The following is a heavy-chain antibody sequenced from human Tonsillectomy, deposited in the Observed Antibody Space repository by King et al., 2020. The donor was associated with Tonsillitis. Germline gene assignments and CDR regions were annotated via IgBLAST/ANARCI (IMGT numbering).Heavy chain of an antibody. CDR3: ATCNTPGGVAASDY. V-gene: IGHV3-7*01. Sequence: VQLVDSGGDLVQPGGSLRLSCAASGLTFSRYWMTWVRQAPGKGLEWVANINEDGSEKYYVNSVEGRFTISRDNAKNSLYLQMNSLRVEDTAVYYCATCNTPGGVAASDYWGQGTLVTVSS. CDR2: INEDGSEK. D-gene: IGHD6-6*01. CDR1: GLTFSRYW. J-gene: IGHJ4*02.